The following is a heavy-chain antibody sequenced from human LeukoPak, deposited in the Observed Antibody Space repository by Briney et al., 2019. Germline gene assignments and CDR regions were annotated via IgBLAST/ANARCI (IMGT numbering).Heavy chain of an antibody. CDR3: ARGARGARNYYYYMDV. CDR2: INHSGST. D-gene: IGHD1-26*01. V-gene: IGHV4-34*01. CDR1: GGSFSGYY. Sequence: SETLSLTCAVYGGSFSGYYWSWIRQPPGKGLEWIGEINHSGSTNYNPFLKSRVTISVDTSKNQFSLKLSSVTAADTAVYYCARGARGARNYYYYMDVWGKGTTVTVSS. J-gene: IGHJ6*03.